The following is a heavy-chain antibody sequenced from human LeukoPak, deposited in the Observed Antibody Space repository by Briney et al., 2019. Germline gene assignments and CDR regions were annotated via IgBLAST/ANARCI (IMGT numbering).Heavy chain of an antibody. J-gene: IGHJ4*02. D-gene: IGHD1-26*01. V-gene: IGHV4-59*11. CDR1: GGSISSPY. CDR2: IYYSGST. Sequence: PSETLSLTCTVSGGSISSPYWSWIRQPPRRGLQWMGYIYYSGSTNYNPSLKSRVTISVDTSKNQFSLKLSSVTAADTAVYYCAKYSGSYFYYFDYWGQGTLVTVSS. CDR3: AKYSGSYFYYFDY.